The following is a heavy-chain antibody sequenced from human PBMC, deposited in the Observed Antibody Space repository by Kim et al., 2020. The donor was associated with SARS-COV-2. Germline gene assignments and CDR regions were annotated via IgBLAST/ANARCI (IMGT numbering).Heavy chain of an antibody. V-gene: IGHV3-30-3*01. D-gene: IGHD5-18*01. CDR2: ISYDGSNK. Sequence: GGSLRLSCAASGFTFSSYAMHWVRQAPGKGLEWGAVISYDGSNKYYADSVKGRFTISRDNSKNTLYLQMNSLRAEDTAVYYCARERGPWIQLPGYFDYWGQGTLVTVSS. J-gene: IGHJ4*02. CDR3: ARERGPWIQLPGYFDY. CDR1: GFTFSSYA.